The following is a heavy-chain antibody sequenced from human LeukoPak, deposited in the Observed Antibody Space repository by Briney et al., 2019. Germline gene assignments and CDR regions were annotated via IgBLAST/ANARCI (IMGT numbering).Heavy chain of an antibody. CDR1: GFTFSSYS. V-gene: IGHV3-7*01. CDR3: ARSISSWYGYYYYYMDV. Sequence: PGGSLRLSCAASGFTFSSYSMNWVRQAPGKGLEWVANIKQDGSEKYYVDSVKGRFTISRDNAKNSLYLQMNSLRAEDTAVYYCARSISSWYGYYYYYMDVWGKGTTVTISS. J-gene: IGHJ6*03. D-gene: IGHD6-13*01. CDR2: IKQDGSEK.